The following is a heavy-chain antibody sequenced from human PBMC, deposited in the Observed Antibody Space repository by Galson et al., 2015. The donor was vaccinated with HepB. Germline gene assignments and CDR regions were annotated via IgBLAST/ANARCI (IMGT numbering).Heavy chain of an antibody. CDR3: ARDTQGVLDSVVFDY. Sequence: SVKVSCKASGYTFIHYGISWVRQAPGQGLEWMGWISVYNGNTNYAQKFQGRFTMTTDTSTSTAYMEVRSLKSDDTAVYYCARDTQGVLDSVVFDYWGQGTLVTVSS. D-gene: IGHD2-8*02. CDR2: ISVYNGNT. J-gene: IGHJ4*02. V-gene: IGHV1-18*01. CDR1: GYTFIHYG.